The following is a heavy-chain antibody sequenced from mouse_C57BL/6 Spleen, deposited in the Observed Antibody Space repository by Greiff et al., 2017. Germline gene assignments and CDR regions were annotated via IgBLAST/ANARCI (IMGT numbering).Heavy chain of an antibody. CDR2: INPNNGGT. D-gene: IGHD1-1*01. CDR3: ARVYGLDY. J-gene: IGHJ2*01. Sequence: EVQLQQSVPELVKPGASVKISCKASGYTFTDYYMNWVKQSHGKSLEWIGDINPNNGGTSYNQKFKGKATLTVDKSSSTAYMELRSLTSEDSAVYYCARVYGLDYWGQGTTLTVSS. V-gene: IGHV1-26*01. CDR1: GYTFTDYY.